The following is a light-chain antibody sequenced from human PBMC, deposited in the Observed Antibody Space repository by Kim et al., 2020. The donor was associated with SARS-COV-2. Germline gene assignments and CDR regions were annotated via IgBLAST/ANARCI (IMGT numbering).Light chain of an antibody. V-gene: IGLV1-51*01. CDR1: SSNIGNNY. CDR3: GTWDSSLSAGV. J-gene: IGLJ2*01. Sequence: QSVLTHPPSVSAAPGQKVTISCSGSSSNIGNNYVSWYQHLPGTAPKLLIYDNNKRPSGIPDRFSGSKSGTSATLGITGLQTGDEADYYCGTWDSSLSAGVFGGGTQLTVL. CDR2: DNN.